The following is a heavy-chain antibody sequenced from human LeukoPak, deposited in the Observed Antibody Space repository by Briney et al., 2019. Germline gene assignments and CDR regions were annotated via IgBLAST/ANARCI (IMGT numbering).Heavy chain of an antibody. CDR2: MNPNSGNT. D-gene: IGHD2-2*01. Sequence: ASVKVSCKASGYTFTSYDINWVRQATGQGLEWMGWMNPNSGNTGYAQKFQGRVTMTRNTSISTAYMELSSLRSEDTAVYYCARDSGYCSSTSCRRDYWGQGTLVTVSS. J-gene: IGHJ4*02. V-gene: IGHV1-8*01. CDR3: ARDSGYCSSTSCRRDY. CDR1: GYTFTSYD.